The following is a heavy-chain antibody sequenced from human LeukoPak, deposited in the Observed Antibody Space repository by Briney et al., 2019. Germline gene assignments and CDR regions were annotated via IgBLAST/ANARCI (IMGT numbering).Heavy chain of an antibody. D-gene: IGHD2-8*01. CDR1: GGSISSYY. Sequence: SETLSLTCTVSGGSISSYYWSWIRQPPGKGLEWIGYIYYSGSTSYNPSPKSRVTISVDTSKNQFSLKLSSVTAADTAVYYCARINGVSSDAFDIWGQGTMVTVSS. CDR3: ARINGVSSDAFDI. CDR2: IYYSGST. V-gene: IGHV4-59*08. J-gene: IGHJ3*02.